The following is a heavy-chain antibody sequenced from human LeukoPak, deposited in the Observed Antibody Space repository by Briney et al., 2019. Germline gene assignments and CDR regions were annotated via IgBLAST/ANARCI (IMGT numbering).Heavy chain of an antibody. J-gene: IGHJ4*02. CDR2: IWSDATEQ. Sequence: GRSLRRSCSASGFTYSHYGMHGVRPAPGQGLEWVAVIWSDATEQYYADAVKGRFTISRDNSEKTVYLQMNSLRGEDTAVYYCAKDAQRGFDYSNSLEYWGQGILVTVSP. CDR1: GFTYSHYG. CDR3: AKDAQRGFDYSNSLEY. D-gene: IGHD4-11*01. V-gene: IGHV3-33*06.